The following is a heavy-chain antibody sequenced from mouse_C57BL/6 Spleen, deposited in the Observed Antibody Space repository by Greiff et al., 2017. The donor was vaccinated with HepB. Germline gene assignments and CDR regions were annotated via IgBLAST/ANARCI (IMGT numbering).Heavy chain of an antibody. CDR1: GFSLTSYG. J-gene: IGHJ4*01. D-gene: IGHD1-1*01. CDR2: IWSGGST. V-gene: IGHV2-2*01. CDR3: ARDNYGSSYAMDY. Sequence: QVQLQQSGPGLVQPSQSLSITCTVSGFSLTSYGVHWVRQSPGKGLEWLGVIWSGGSTDDNAAFISRLSISKDNSKSQVFFKMNSLQADDTAIYYCARDNYGSSYAMDYWGQGTSVTVSS.